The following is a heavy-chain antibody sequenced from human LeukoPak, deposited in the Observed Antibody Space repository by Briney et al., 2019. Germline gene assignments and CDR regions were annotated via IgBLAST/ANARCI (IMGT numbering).Heavy chain of an antibody. J-gene: IGHJ4*02. V-gene: IGHV5-51*01. D-gene: IGHD1-1*01. CDR3: ARVQWGVDY. CDR1: GYRFTSTYW. Sequence: GESLRISFKASGYRFTSTYWIGWLRQMPGKGVGWMGISYLGDSDTKYSPSFQGQVTISADKSITTAYLQWSSLRASNTAMYYCARVQWGVDYWGQGTLVTVSS. CDR2: SYLGDSDT.